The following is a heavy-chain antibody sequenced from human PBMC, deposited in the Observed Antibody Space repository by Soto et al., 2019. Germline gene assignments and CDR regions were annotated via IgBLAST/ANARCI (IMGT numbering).Heavy chain of an antibody. Sequence: GSLRLSCAASGFIFTSSTMTWVRQAPGKGLEWISSISSSSSYIYSADSLKGRFTTSRDNAKNSLYLQMISLRAEDTALYNSARDLGEVSPVWGQGALVTVFS. CDR2: ISSSSSYI. V-gene: IGHV3-21*01. D-gene: IGHD3-10*01. J-gene: IGHJ4*02. CDR1: GFIFTSST. CDR3: ARDLGEVSPV.